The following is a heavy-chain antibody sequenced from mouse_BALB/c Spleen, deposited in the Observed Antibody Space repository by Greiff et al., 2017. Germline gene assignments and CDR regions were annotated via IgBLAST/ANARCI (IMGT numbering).Heavy chain of an antibody. D-gene: IGHD2-10*01. J-gene: IGHJ4*01. CDR3: VREGAYYGNYYAMDY. V-gene: IGHV2-9-2*01. CDR2: IWTGGGT. Sequence: VMLVESGPGLVAPSQSLSITCTVSGFSLTSYDISWIRQPPGKGLEWLGVIWTGGGTNYNSAFMSRLSISKDNSKSQVFLKMNSLQTDDTAIYYCVREGAYYGNYYAMDYWGQGTSVTVSS. CDR1: GFSLTSYD.